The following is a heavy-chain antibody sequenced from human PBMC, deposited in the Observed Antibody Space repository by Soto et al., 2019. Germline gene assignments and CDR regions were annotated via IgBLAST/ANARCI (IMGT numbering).Heavy chain of an antibody. Sequence: QVQLVQSGAEVKKPGSSVKVSCKASGGTFSSYAISWVRQAPGQGLEWMGGIIPIFGTANYAQKFQGRVTITADESTSTAYMELSSLRSEDTAVCYCARGDVNYSRGLGWYFDLWGRGTLVTVSS. CDR2: IIPIFGTA. J-gene: IGHJ2*01. D-gene: IGHD4-4*01. CDR1: GGTFSSYA. CDR3: ARGDVNYSRGLGWYFDL. V-gene: IGHV1-69*12.